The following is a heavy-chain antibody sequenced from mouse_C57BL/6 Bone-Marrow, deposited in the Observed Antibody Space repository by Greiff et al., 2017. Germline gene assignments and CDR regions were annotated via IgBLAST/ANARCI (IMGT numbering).Heavy chain of an antibody. V-gene: IGHV1-78*01. D-gene: IGHD1-1*01. CDR3: ARLLYYYGSSLWYAMDY. CDR1: GYTFTDHT. Sequence: VQLQQSDAELVKPGASVKISCKVSGYTFTDHTIHWMKQRPEQGLEWIGYIYPRDGSTKYNEKFKGKATLTADKSSSTAYMQLNSLTSEDSAVYFCARLLYYYGSSLWYAMDYWGQGTSVTVSS. CDR2: IYPRDGST. J-gene: IGHJ4*01.